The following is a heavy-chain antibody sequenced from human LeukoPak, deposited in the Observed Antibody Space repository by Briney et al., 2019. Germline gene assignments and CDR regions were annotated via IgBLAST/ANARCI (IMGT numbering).Heavy chain of an antibody. V-gene: IGHV3-11*01. CDR2: ISSGNTDI. CDR1: GFSFSDYC. CDR3: ARSSYIYSPFDY. D-gene: IGHD4-11*01. Sequence: GGSLRLSCAASGFSFSDYCMAWIRQAPGKGLEWVSYISSGNTDISYADSVKGRFTISRANTKNSLYLQMSSLRADDTAVYYCARSSYIYSPFDYWGQGTLVTVSS. J-gene: IGHJ4*02.